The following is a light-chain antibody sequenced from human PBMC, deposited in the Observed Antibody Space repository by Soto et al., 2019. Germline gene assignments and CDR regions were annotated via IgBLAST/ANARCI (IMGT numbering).Light chain of an antibody. CDR2: EDN. J-gene: IGLJ1*01. CDR3: SSYAGSSNV. V-gene: IGLV2-8*01. Sequence: QSVLTQPPSASGSPGQSVAISCTGTSSDVGGYNYVSWYQQHPGKAPKLMIYEDNKRPSGVPDRFSGSKSGNTASLTVSGLQAEDEADYHCSSYAGSSNVFGTGTKVT. CDR1: SSDVGGYNY.